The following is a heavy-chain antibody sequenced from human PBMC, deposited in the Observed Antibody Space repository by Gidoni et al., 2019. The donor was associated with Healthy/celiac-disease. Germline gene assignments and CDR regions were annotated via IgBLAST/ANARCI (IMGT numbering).Heavy chain of an antibody. J-gene: IGHJ3*02. Sequence: QVQLVQSGAEVKKPGASVKVYGKASGYNFTGYSMHWVRQAPGQGLEWMGRINPISGGTNYAQNFQGRFTMTRDTSISTAYMELSRLRSDDTAVYYCARGPGRGEMATIYAFDIWGQGTMVTVSS. D-gene: IGHD5-12*01. CDR3: ARGPGRGEMATIYAFDI. CDR2: INPISGGT. CDR1: GYNFTGYS. V-gene: IGHV1-2*06.